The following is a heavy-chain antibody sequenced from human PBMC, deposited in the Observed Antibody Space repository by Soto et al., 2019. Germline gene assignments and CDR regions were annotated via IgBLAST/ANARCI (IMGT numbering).Heavy chain of an antibody. Sequence: GASVKVSCKASGYSLTSNHMHWVRQAPGQGLEWMGIINPSLGRTNYAQKFQGRVAMTWDTSTSTFYMEMSSLSSDDKAVYFCARAPYGSTFFLLDHWAQGTLVPVSS. J-gene: IGHJ4*02. CDR3: ARAPYGSTFFLLDH. CDR2: INPSLGRT. V-gene: IGHV1-46*01. CDR1: GYSLTSNH. D-gene: IGHD3-10*01.